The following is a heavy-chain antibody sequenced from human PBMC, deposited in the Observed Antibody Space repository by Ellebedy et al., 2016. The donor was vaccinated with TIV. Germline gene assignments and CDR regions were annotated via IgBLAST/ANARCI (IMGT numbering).Heavy chain of an antibody. V-gene: IGHV3-21*01. Sequence: GESLKISCAASGFTFSSYSMNWVRQAPGKGLEWVSSISSSSSYIYYADSVKGRFTISRDNAKNSLYLQMNSLRAEDTAVYYCARVLEEYSGYGGFDPWGQGTLVTVSS. CDR1: GFTFSSYS. D-gene: IGHD5-12*01. CDR2: ISSSSSYI. CDR3: ARVLEEYSGYGGFDP. J-gene: IGHJ5*02.